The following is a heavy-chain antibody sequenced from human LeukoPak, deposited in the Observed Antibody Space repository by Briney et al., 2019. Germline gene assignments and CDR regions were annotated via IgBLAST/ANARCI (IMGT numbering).Heavy chain of an antibody. D-gene: IGHD1-14*01. CDR1: GGSFSGYY. Sequence: SETLSLTCAVYGGSFSGYYWSWIRQPPGKGLEWIGEINHSGSTNYNPSLKSRVTISVDTSKNQFSLKLSSVTAADTAVYYCARGLPEEILPGPSWFDPWGQGTLVTVSS. CDR3: ARGLPEEILPGPSWFDP. CDR2: INHSGST. J-gene: IGHJ5*02. V-gene: IGHV4-34*01.